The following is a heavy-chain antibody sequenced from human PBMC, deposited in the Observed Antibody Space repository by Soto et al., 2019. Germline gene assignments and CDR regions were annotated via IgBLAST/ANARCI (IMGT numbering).Heavy chain of an antibody. Sequence: SVKVSCKTSGFTFSSSAVHWVRQARGHRLQWIGWIDVGSANANYAHMLQERVTISRDMSTSSAYMELSSLRSDDTAVYYCARDIFWGGFGESNWLDPWGQGTLVTVLL. CDR2: IDVGSANA. V-gene: IGHV1-58*01. CDR3: ARDIFWGGFGESNWLDP. J-gene: IGHJ5*02. CDR1: GFTFSSSA. D-gene: IGHD3-10*01.